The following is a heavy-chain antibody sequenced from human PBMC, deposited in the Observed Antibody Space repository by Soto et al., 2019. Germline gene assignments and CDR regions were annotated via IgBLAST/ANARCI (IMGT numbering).Heavy chain of an antibody. CDR3: ARDRDYYYGMDV. Sequence: GGSLRPSWAASVFTFSSYALHWVRQAPGKGLEWVAVISYDGSNKYYADSVKGRFTIPRDNSKNTLYLQMNSLRAEDTAVYYCARDRDYYYGMDVWGQGT. CDR2: ISYDGSNK. V-gene: IGHV3-30-3*01. D-gene: IGHD3-10*01. J-gene: IGHJ6*02. CDR1: VFTFSSYA.